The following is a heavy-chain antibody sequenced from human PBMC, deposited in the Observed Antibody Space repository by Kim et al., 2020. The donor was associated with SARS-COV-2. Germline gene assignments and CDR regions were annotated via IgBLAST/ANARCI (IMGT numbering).Heavy chain of an antibody. V-gene: IGHV4-34*01. D-gene: IGHD4-17*01. CDR2: INHSGST. CDR1: GGSFSGYY. Sequence: SETLSLTCAVYGGSFSGYYWSWIRQPPGKGLEWIGEINHSGSTNYNPSLKSRVTISVDTSKNQFSLKLSSVTAADTAVYYCARGRGGTKVVTLGFGDYY. J-gene: IGHJ6*01. CDR3: ARGRGGTKVVTLGFGDYY.